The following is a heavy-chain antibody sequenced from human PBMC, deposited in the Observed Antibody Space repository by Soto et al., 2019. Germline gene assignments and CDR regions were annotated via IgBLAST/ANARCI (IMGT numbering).Heavy chain of an antibody. D-gene: IGHD3-10*01. V-gene: IGHV3-30*18. J-gene: IGHJ6*02. Sequence: GGSLRLSCVASGFTFSDFGMHWVRQGPGKGLEWLAVISEDAETDFHADSVKGRFTVSRDNFKEALYLQMNSLTTDDSGVYFCAKAPFRRPYYFYGMDVWGQGTTVTVSS. CDR3: AKAPFRRPYYFYGMDV. CDR1: GFTFSDFG. CDR2: ISEDAETD.